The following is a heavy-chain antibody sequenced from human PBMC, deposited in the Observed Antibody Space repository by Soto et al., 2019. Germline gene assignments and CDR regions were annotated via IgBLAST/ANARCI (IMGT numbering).Heavy chain of an antibody. V-gene: IGHV4-39*01. CDR3: ARHADSSGYYQVPFFDY. D-gene: IGHD3-22*01. CDR1: CGSISSSSYY. J-gene: IGHJ4*02. CDR2: IYYSGST. Sequence: SETLCLTCTVSCGSISSSSYYWGRIRQPPGKGLEWIGSIYYSGSTYYNPSLKSRVTISVDTSKNQFSLKLSSVTAADTAVYYCARHADSSGYYQVPFFDYWGQGTLVTVSS.